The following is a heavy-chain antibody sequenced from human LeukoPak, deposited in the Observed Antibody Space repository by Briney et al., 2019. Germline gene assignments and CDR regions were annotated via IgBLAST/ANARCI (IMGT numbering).Heavy chain of an antibody. CDR3: TRGGYYDSSGLFYFDY. V-gene: IGHV3-74*01. CDR2: INSDGSST. D-gene: IGHD3-22*01. Sequence: GGSLRLSCAASGFTFTTYWMHWVRQVPGKGLVWVSRINSDGSSTSYADSVKGRFTVSRDNAKDTLYLQMNSLRAEDTAVYYCTRGGYYDSSGLFYFDYWGQGTLVTVSS. J-gene: IGHJ4*02. CDR1: GFTFTTYW.